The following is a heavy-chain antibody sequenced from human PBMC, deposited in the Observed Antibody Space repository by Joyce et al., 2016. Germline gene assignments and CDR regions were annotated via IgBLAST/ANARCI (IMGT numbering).Heavy chain of an antibody. CDR2: IYSGGGT. Sequence: EVQLVESGGALVQPGGSLKLSCAASGFTVSSHYMSWVRQAPGKGPEWVSVIYSGGGTYYADSVRGRFTSSRDYSKNMVFLQMNSLTAEDTALYYCGTSDCRGDCRKLDYWGQGTLVTVSS. CDR3: GTSDCRGDCRKLDY. J-gene: IGHJ4*02. V-gene: IGHV3-66*01. D-gene: IGHD2-21*02. CDR1: GFTVSSHY.